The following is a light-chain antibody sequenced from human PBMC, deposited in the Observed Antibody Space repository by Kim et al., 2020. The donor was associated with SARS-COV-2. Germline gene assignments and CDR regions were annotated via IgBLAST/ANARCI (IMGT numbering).Light chain of an antibody. CDR3: QSYDNSNVV. CDR2: EDN. J-gene: IGLJ2*01. V-gene: IGLV6-57*01. CDR1: SGSIASYY. Sequence: NFMLTQPHSVSESPGKTVTISCTRSSGSIASYYVQWYQQRPGSFPTTVIYEDNERPSGVPDRFSGSTDSSSNSAFLTISGLKTEDEADYYCQSYDNSNVVFGGGTQLTVL.